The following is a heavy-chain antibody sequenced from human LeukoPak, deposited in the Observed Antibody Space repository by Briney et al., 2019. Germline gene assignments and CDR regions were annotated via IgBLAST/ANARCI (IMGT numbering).Heavy chain of an antibody. CDR2: TWYDGSNK. CDR1: GFIFTSYG. J-gene: IGHJ4*02. CDR3: ARDFYGDYSRVDY. Sequence: GGSLRLSCAASGFIFTSYGMRWVRQAPGKGLEWVAVTWYDGSNKDYADSVKGRFTVSRDNPKNTVYLQMNSLRAEDTAVYYCARDFYGDYSRVDYWGQGTLVTVSS. V-gene: IGHV3-33*01. D-gene: IGHD4-17*01.